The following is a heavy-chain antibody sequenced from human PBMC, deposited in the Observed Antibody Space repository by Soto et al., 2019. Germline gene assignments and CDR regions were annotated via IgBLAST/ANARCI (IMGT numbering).Heavy chain of an antibody. D-gene: IGHD3-10*01. J-gene: IGHJ4*02. CDR2: IIPILGIA. CDR1: GGTFSSYT. Sequence: ASVKVSCKASGGTFSSYTISWVRQAPGQGLEWMGRIIPILGIANYAQKFQGRVTITADKSTSTAYMELSSLRSEDTAVYYCASRLDYYGSGSSNLFDYWGQGTLVTVSS. CDR3: ASRLDYYGSGSSNLFDY. V-gene: IGHV1-69*02.